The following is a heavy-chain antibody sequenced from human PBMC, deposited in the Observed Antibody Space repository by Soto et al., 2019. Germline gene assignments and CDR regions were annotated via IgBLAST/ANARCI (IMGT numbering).Heavy chain of an antibody. J-gene: IGHJ3*02. CDR1: GFTFSSYG. V-gene: IGHV3-33*01. D-gene: IGHD3-10*01. CDR3: ARDELMVRGVIDAFDI. Sequence: GGSLRLSCAASGFTFSSYGMHWVRQAPGKGLEWVAVIWYDGSNKYYADSVKGRFTISRDNSKNTLYLQMNSLRAEDTAVYYCARDELMVRGVIDAFDIWGQGTMVTVSS. CDR2: IWYDGSNK.